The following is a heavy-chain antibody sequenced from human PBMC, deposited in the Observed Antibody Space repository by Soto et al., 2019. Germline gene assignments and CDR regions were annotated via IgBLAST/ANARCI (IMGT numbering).Heavy chain of an antibody. Sequence: GGSLRLSCAVSGFSFSTYAMHWVRQAPGKGLEWLAIIWFDGVKEYYAESVKGRFTISIDNSKNTVFLQMDTVGAEDSALYYCTRATFDVWGQGTTVTVSS. V-gene: IGHV3-33*01. CDR2: IWFDGVKE. CDR1: GFSFSTYA. J-gene: IGHJ6*02. CDR3: TRATFDV.